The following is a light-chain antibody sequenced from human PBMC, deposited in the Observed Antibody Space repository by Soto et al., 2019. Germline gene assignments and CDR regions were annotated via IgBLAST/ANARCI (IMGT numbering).Light chain of an antibody. V-gene: IGKV3-15*01. Sequence: EIEMTQSPATLSVSPGERATLSCRASQSVSNNLAWYQQQPGQAPRLLIYGASTRATGIPARFSGSESGTEFTLTISSLQSEDFGDDYCRDYNNWPPRFGGGPKL. J-gene: IGKJ4*01. CDR2: GAS. CDR3: RDYNNWPPR. CDR1: QSVSNN.